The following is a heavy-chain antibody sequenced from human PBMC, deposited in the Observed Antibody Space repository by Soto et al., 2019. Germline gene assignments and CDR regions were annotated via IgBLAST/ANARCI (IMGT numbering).Heavy chain of an antibody. CDR3: ARGKWLQFAPFFDY. CDR2: INHSGST. Sequence: PSETLSLTCAVYGGSFSGYYWSWIRQPPGKGLEWIGEINHSGSTNYNPSLKSRVTISVDTSKNQFSLKLSSVTAADTAVYYCARGKWLQFAPFFDYWGQGTLVTVSS. V-gene: IGHV4-34*01. D-gene: IGHD5-12*01. J-gene: IGHJ4*02. CDR1: GGSFSGYY.